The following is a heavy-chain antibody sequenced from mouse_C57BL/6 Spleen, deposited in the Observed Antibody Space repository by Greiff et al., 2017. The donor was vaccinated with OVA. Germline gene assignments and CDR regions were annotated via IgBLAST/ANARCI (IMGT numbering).Heavy chain of an antibody. J-gene: IGHJ3*01. D-gene: IGHD2-5*01. CDR3: TTSCSNYWMAY. V-gene: IGHV14-1*01. Sequence: EVQLQESGAELVRPGASVKLSCTASGFNIKDYYMHWVKQRPEQGLEWIGRIDPEDGDTDYAPKFQGKATMTADTSYNPAYLQLSSLTSEETDVYYSTTSCSNYWMAYWGQGTLVTVSA. CDR2: IDPEDGDT. CDR1: GFNIKDYY.